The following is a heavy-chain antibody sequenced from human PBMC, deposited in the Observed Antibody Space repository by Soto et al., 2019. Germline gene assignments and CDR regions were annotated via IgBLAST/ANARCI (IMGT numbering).Heavy chain of an antibody. CDR2: ISAHNGNT. CDR1: GYAFTTYG. Sequence: QVHLVQSGAEVKKPGASVKVSCKGSGYAFTTYGITWVRQAPGQGLEWMGWISAHNGNTNYAQKRQGRVTVTRATSKTTAYLELLSLRSAYPAVYYCARGSYGDSWGQGALVTVSS. J-gene: IGHJ4*02. V-gene: IGHV1-18*01. CDR3: ARGSYGDS. D-gene: IGHD3-10*01.